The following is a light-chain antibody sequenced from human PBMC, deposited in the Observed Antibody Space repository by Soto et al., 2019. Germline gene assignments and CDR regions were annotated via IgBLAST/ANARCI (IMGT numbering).Light chain of an antibody. CDR1: QSISSW. CDR2: AAS. Sequence: DIQMTQPPSTLSPSVGDRVTITCRASQSISSWLAWYQQKPGKAPKLLIYAASTLKSGVPSRFSGSGSGTEFTLTISSLQPDDFATYYCQHYNSYSEAFGQGTKVDIK. CDR3: QHYNSYSEA. V-gene: IGKV1-5*03. J-gene: IGKJ1*01.